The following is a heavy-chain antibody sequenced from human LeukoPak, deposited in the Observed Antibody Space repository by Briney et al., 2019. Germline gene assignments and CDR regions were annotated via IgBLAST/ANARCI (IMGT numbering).Heavy chain of an antibody. V-gene: IGHV3-48*01. Sequence: GGSLRLSCAASGFTFSNYRMNWVRQAPGKGLELVSHISSVSSSIYFADSVKGRFTMSRDNAKNSLYLQMNSLRSEDTAVYYCARLSHYDSSGTDYWGQGTLVTVSS. CDR1: GFTFSNYR. CDR3: ARLSHYDSSGTDY. D-gene: IGHD3-22*01. CDR2: ISSVSSSI. J-gene: IGHJ4*02.